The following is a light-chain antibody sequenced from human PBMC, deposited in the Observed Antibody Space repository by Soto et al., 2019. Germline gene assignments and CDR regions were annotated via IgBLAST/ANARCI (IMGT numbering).Light chain of an antibody. CDR3: QQHGDSPIT. J-gene: IGKJ5*01. CDR1: QSVSSSY. CDR2: GAS. Sequence: EIVLTQSPGTLSLSPGERATLSCRASQSVSSSYLAWYQQKPGQAPRLLIYGASSRATGTPDRISGGGSGTDFTLTISRLEPEDFAVYYCQQHGDSPITFGQGTRLEI. V-gene: IGKV3-20*01.